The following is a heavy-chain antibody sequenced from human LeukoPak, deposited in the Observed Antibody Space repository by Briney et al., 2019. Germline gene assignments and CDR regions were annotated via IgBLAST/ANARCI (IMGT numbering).Heavy chain of an antibody. CDR3: ARGTYYYGSGSPDFDY. CDR2: IYTSGST. CDR1: GGSFSSYY. Sequence: SETLSLTCTVSGGSFSSYYWSWIRQPAGKGLEWIGRIYTSGSTNYNPSLKSRVTMSVDTSKNQFSLKLSSVTAEDTAVYYCARGTYYYGSGSPDFDYWGQGTLVTVSS. D-gene: IGHD3-10*01. J-gene: IGHJ4*02. V-gene: IGHV4-4*07.